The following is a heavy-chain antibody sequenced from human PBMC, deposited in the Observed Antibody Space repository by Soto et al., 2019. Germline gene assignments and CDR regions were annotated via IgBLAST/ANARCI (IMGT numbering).Heavy chain of an antibody. Sequence: PSETLSLTCAVYGGSFSGYYWSWIRQPPGKGLEWIGEINHSGSTNYNPSLKSRVTISVDTSKNQFSLKLSSVTAADTAVYYCARGASGSGYCSGGSCYSGHYYYYYYMDVWGKGTTVTVSS. CDR1: GGSFSGYY. V-gene: IGHV4-34*01. CDR3: ARGASGSGYCSGGSCYSGHYYYYYYMDV. J-gene: IGHJ6*03. D-gene: IGHD2-15*01. CDR2: INHSGST.